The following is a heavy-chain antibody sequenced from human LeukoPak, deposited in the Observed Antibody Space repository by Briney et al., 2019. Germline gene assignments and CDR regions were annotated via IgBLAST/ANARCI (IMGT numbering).Heavy chain of an antibody. V-gene: IGHV3-53*01. J-gene: IGHJ4*02. CDR2: LYRDGNT. CDR1: GFSVSRTY. D-gene: IGHD4-17*01. Sequence: PGGSLRLSCAASGFSVSRTYMHWFRQAPGKGLEWVSTLYRDGNTFYADYVRGRFIISRDNSKNTLHLQMNSLRVEDTAVYYCESDSGDGDYEPLDSWGQGTLVTVSS. CDR3: ESDSGDGDYEPLDS.